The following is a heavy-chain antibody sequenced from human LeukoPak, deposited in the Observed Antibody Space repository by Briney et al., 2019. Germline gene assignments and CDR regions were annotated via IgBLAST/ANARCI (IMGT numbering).Heavy chain of an antibody. J-gene: IGHJ3*01. CDR2: IRQDGSDK. Sequence: GGSLRLSCGVSGFNFNSHIISWVRQAPGKGLEWVANIRQDGSDKYYLDSVKGRFTISRDNAKNSLYLQMNSLRAEDTAIYYCAREADGFDVWGQGTMVTVSP. V-gene: IGHV3-7*01. CDR1: GFNFNSHI. CDR3: AREADGFDV.